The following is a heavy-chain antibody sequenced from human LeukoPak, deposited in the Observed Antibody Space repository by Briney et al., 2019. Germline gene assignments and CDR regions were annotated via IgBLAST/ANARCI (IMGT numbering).Heavy chain of an antibody. J-gene: IGHJ3*02. CDR2: IYHSGTT. Sequence: SETLSLTCTVSGYSISSGYYWGWIRQPPGKGLEWIGTIYHSGTTYYNPSLKSRVTISVDTSKNQFSLKLSSVTAADTAVYYCASGIVGAQGDAFDIWGQGTMVTVSS. CDR3: ASGIVGAQGDAFDI. D-gene: IGHD1-26*01. V-gene: IGHV4-38-2*02. CDR1: GYSISSGYY.